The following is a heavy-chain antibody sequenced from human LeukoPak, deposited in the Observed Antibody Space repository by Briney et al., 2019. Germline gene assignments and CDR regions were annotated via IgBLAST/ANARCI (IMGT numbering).Heavy chain of an antibody. V-gene: IGHV3-23*01. CDR3: AKDLLSDYYYYYMDV. J-gene: IGHJ6*03. Sequence: GGSLRLSCAASRFTFTNYAMSWVRQAPGQGLEWVSAISGSGRSTSYADSVKGRFTISRDNSKTTLYLQMNSLRAEDTAVYYCAKDLLSDYYYYYMDVWGKGTTVTVSS. CDR2: ISGSGRST. D-gene: IGHD2-2*01. CDR1: RFTFTNYA.